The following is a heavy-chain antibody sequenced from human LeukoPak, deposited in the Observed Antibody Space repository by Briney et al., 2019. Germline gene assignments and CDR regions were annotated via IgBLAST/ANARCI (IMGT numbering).Heavy chain of an antibody. CDR1: GLTFGNYG. Sequence: GGSLRLSCVASGLTFGNYGMNWVRQAPGKGLEWVSSIGGGGYTTYYADSVRGRFTISRDNSKNSMYLQMSSLRAEDTAIYYCAEVEGSYCRIWGQGTLVTVS. D-gene: IGHD3-10*01. CDR2: IGGGGYTT. CDR3: AEVEGSYCRI. V-gene: IGHV3-23*01. J-gene: IGHJ4*02.